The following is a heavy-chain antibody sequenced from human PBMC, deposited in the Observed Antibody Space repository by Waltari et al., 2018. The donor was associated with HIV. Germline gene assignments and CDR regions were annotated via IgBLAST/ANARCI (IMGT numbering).Heavy chain of an antibody. CDR2: INPNTGGT. CDR3: ASTYGSGSSYYYYYYMDV. J-gene: IGHJ6*03. D-gene: IGHD3-10*01. V-gene: IGHV1-2*06. Sequence: QVQLVQSGAEVKKPGASVKVSCKASGYTVTGYYIHWVRQAPGQGLEWMGRINPNTGGTNYAQKFQGRGAMTRDTSISTAYMELSRLRSDDTAVYYCASTYGSGSSYYYYYYMDVWGKGTTVTVFS. CDR1: GYTVTGYY.